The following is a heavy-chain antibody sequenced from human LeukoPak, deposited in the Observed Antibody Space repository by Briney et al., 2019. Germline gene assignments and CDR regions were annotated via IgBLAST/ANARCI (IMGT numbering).Heavy chain of an antibody. CDR1: GYTFSDYY. V-gene: IGHV1-2*02. Sequence: ASVKVSCKASGYTFSDYYIHWVRQAPGLGLEWMGWISPKSGGTNYAQNFQGRVTMTRDTSINTAYMELSRLRPDDTAVYYCARHNYDFDFDSWGQGALVTVSS. D-gene: IGHD3-3*01. J-gene: IGHJ4*02. CDR2: ISPKSGGT. CDR3: ARHNYDFDFDS.